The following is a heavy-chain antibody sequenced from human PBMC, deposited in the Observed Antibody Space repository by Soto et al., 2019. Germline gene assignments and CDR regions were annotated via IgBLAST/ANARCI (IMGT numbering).Heavy chain of an antibody. D-gene: IGHD4-17*01. CDR1: GGSISSGGYF. CDR2: IHYSGNT. J-gene: IGHJ3*02. CDR3: ATSTVTKEPDAFDI. V-gene: IGHV4-31*03. Sequence: QVQLQESGPGLVKPSQTLSLTCTVSGGSISSGGYFWSWIRQHPGKGLEWIGYIHYSGNTYYNPSLKSRINISVDTSKKHFSLKLSSVTAADTAVYYCATSTVTKEPDAFDIWGQGTRVTVSA.